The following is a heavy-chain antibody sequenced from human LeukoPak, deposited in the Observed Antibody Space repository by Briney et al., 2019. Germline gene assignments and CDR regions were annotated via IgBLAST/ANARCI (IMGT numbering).Heavy chain of an antibody. V-gene: IGHV4-59*01. CDR2: IYYSGST. J-gene: IGHJ6*04. CDR3: ARSYYDILTGYYNPRVDV. CDR1: GGSISSYY. D-gene: IGHD3-9*01. Sequence: SETLSLTCTVSGGSISSYYWSWIRQPPGKGLERIGHIYYSGSTNYNPSLKSRVTISVDTSKNQFSLKLSSVTAADTAVYYCARSYYDILTGYYNPRVDVWGKGTTVTVSS.